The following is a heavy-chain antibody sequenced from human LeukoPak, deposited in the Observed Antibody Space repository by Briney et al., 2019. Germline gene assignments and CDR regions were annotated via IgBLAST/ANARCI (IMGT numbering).Heavy chain of an antibody. J-gene: IGHJ4*02. CDR1: GGSFSGYY. CDR2: INHSGST. Sequence: KSSETLSLTCAVYGGSFSGYYWSWIRQPPGKGLEWIGEINHSGSTNYNPSLKSRVTISVDTSKNQFSLKLSSVTAADTAVYYCARGPVVVAAQNLRSFDYWGQGTLVTVSS. V-gene: IGHV4-34*01. CDR3: ARGPVVVAAQNLRSFDY. D-gene: IGHD2-15*01.